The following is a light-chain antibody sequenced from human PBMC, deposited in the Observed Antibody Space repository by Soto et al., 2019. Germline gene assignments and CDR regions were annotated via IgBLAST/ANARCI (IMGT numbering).Light chain of an antibody. CDR3: CSFARSSSFYA. J-gene: IGLJ1*01. CDR1: SSDVGSSNL. V-gene: IGLV2-23*01. CDR2: EGD. Sequence: QSALTQPASVSGSPGQSITISCSGTSSDVGSSNLVSWYQHHPGKAPKLIIFEGDRRPSGVSGRFSGSKSGNTASLTISGLHAEDEADYYCCSFARSSSFYAFGTGTKLTVL.